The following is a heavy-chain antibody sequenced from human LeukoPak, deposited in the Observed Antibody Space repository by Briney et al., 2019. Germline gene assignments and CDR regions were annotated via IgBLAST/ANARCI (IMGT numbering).Heavy chain of an antibody. Sequence: SVKVSCKASGGTFSSYAISWVRQAPGQGLEWMGRIIPILGIANYAQKFQGRVTITADKSTSTAYMELSNLRSEDTAVYYCARVAVPAAMNWFDPWGQGALVTVSS. D-gene: IGHD2-2*01. CDR3: ARVAVPAAMNWFDP. V-gene: IGHV1-69*04. J-gene: IGHJ5*02. CDR2: IIPILGIA. CDR1: GGTFSSYA.